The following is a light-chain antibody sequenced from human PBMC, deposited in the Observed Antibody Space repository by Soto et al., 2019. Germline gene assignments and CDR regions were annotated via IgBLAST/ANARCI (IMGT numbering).Light chain of an antibody. V-gene: IGLV2-8*01. J-gene: IGLJ3*02. Sequence: QSALTQPPSASGSRGQSVTISCTGTSVDINYVSWFQQHPGKAPTLIIGEVTKRTSGVPDRFAGSKSGNTASLTVGGLADDDDDDYYCSSYAGRDIRVFGGGTKLTVL. CDR3: SSYAGRDIRV. CDR2: EVT. CDR1: SVDINY.